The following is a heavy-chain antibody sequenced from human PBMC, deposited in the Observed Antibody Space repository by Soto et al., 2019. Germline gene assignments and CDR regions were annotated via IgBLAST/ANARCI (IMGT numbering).Heavy chain of an antibody. Sequence: QLQESGPGLVKPSETLSLTYTVSGGSVSTGMKYWGWVRQPPGNALEFIGYMYKTGETLSNSSLKSRVTLSMETSKNHFTLTLSSVTAADTAVYFCMKAHESGDFLGMSVWGPGTTVTVSS. D-gene: IGHD3-10*01. CDR2: MYKTGET. J-gene: IGHJ6*02. CDR3: MKAHESGDFLGMSV. V-gene: IGHV4-61*03. CDR1: GGSVSTGMKY.